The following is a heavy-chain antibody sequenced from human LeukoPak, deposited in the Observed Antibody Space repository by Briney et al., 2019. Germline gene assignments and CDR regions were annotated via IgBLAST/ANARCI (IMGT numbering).Heavy chain of an antibody. D-gene: IGHD3-22*01. CDR1: RDSVNISY. Sequence: HSDSTAIGSTSCRDSVNISYGGGTRQPTGKGLEWIGYNYYSGSTNYNPSLKSRATISVDTSKNQFSLELSSVTAADTAVYYCARFSGYPYWGQGTLVTVSS. CDR2: NYYSGST. J-gene: IGHJ4*02. CDR3: ARFSGYPY. V-gene: IGHV4-59*02.